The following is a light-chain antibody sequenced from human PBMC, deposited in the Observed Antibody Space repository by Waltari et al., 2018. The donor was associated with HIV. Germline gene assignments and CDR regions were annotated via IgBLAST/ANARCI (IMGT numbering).Light chain of an antibody. CDR2: DVS. V-gene: IGKV3-11*01. Sequence: EIVLTQPPVTLSLSPGETAIVPCRASQSVSRSLAWYQHKPGQAPRLLIYDVSNRATGSPARFSGSGSGTDFTLTINRLEPEDFALYYCQQRNNWPPRFTFGPGTRVDIK. CDR3: QQRNNWPPRFT. CDR1: QSVSRS. J-gene: IGKJ3*01.